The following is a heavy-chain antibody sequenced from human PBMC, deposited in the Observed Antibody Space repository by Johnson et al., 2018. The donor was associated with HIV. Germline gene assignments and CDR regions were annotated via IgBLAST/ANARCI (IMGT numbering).Heavy chain of an antibody. V-gene: IGHV3-30*02. CDR2: ILYAGRNK. J-gene: IGHJ3*02. CDR1: GFTFSSYG. CDR3: AKAYCPGCDAFEI. D-gene: IGHD2-21*01. Sequence: QVQLVESGGGVVQPGGSLRLSCAASGFTFSSYGMHWVRQAPGQGLEWVAFILYAGRNKYYADSVTGRFTISRDNSNNTLDLQMNSLKTEDTGVYYCAKAYCPGCDAFEIWGQGTMVTVSS.